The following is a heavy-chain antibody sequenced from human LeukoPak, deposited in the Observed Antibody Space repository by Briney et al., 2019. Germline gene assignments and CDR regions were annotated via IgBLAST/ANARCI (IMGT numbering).Heavy chain of an antibody. CDR3: ACIAAAGNAY. Sequence: GGSLRLSCAASGFTFSSYSMNWVRQAPGKGLELVSSISSSSSYIYYADSVKGRFTISRDNAKNSLYLQMNSLKAEDTAVYYCACIAAAGNAYWGQGTLVTVSS. D-gene: IGHD6-13*01. J-gene: IGHJ4*02. CDR2: ISSSSSYI. V-gene: IGHV3-21*01. CDR1: GFTFSSYS.